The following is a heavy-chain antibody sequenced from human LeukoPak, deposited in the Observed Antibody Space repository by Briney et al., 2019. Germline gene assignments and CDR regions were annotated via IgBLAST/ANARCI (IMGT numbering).Heavy chain of an antibody. CDR2: IYSGGST. J-gene: IGHJ4*02. CDR3: ARGSGSYDQVTDY. D-gene: IGHD1-26*01. V-gene: IGHV3-66*01. Sequence: GGSLRLSCAASGFTVSSNYMSWVRQAPGKGLEWVSVIYSGGSTYYADSVKGRFTISRDNSKDTLYLQMNSLRAEDTAVYYCARGSGSYDQVTDYWGQGTLVTVSS. CDR1: GFTVSSNY.